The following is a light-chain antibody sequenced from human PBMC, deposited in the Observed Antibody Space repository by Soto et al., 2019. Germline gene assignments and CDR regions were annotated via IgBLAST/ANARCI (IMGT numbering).Light chain of an antibody. CDR1: SSDVGGYNY. Sequence: QSALTQPASVSGSPGQSITISCTGTSSDVGGYNYVSWYQQHPGKAPKLMIYEVSHRPSGVSNRFSGSKSGNTASLTISGLQAEDEADYYCSSYTSSSIVYVFGTGTKLTVL. CDR3: SSYTSSSIVYV. CDR2: EVS. V-gene: IGLV2-14*01. J-gene: IGLJ1*01.